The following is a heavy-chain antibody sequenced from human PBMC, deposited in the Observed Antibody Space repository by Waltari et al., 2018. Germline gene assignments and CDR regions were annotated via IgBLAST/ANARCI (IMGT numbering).Heavy chain of an antibody. J-gene: IGHJ3*02. CDR1: GFTVSSHY. CDR2: IYSGGIT. CDR3: ARSNVVVISSDAFDI. Sequence: EVQLVESGGGLIQPGGSLRLSCAAPGFTVSSHYLTWVRQAQGKGLEWVSVIYSGGITYYADSVKGRFTISRDNSKNTLYLQMNSLRAEDTAVYYCARSNVVVISSDAFDIWGQGTMVTVSS. D-gene: IGHD3-22*01. V-gene: IGHV3-53*01.